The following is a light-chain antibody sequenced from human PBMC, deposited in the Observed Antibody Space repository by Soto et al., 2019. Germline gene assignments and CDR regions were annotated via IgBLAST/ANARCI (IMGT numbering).Light chain of an antibody. CDR1: QSVSSN. Sequence: EILVTQSPATLSVSPGERATLSCRASQSVSSNLAWYQQKPGQAPRLLIYAVSTRATGIPARFSGSGSGTEFTLTISSLQSEDFAVYYCQQYNNWPPTWTFGQGTKVDIK. V-gene: IGKV3-15*01. J-gene: IGKJ1*01. CDR3: QQYNNWPPTWT. CDR2: AVS.